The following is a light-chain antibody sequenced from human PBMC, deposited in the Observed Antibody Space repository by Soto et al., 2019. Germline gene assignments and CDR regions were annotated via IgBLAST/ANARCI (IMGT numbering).Light chain of an antibody. CDR1: SSDVGSYNL. CDR2: EGS. V-gene: IGLV2-23*01. Sequence: QPVLTQTASVSGSPGQSITISCTGTSSDVGSYNLVSWYQQHPGKAPKLMIYEGSKRPSGVSNRFSGSKSGNTASLTISGLQAEDEADYYCCSYAGSSTSVLFGGGTKLTVL. CDR3: CSYAGSSTSVL. J-gene: IGLJ2*01.